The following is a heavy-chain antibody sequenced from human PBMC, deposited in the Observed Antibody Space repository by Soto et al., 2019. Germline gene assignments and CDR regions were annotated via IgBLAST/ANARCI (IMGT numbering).Heavy chain of an antibody. CDR2: ISSISSYI. CDR3: ARDRDYYYGMDV. Sequence: GGSLRLSCAASGFSFSSYSLNWVRQAPGKGLEWVSSISSISSYIYYADSVKGRFTISRDNAKNSLYLQMNSLRGEDTAVYYCARDRDYYYGMDVWGQGTTVTVS. V-gene: IGHV3-21*01. CDR1: GFSFSSYS. J-gene: IGHJ6*02.